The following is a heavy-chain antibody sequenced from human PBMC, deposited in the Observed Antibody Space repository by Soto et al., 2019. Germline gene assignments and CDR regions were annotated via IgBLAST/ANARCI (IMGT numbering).Heavy chain of an antibody. V-gene: IGHV3-23*01. CDR3: AKSYYDFWSGPRNWFDP. Sequence: GSLRLSCAASGFTFSSYAMSWVRQAPGKGLEWVSAISGSGGSTYYADSVKGRFTISRDNSKNTLYLQMNSLRAEDTAVYYCAKSYYDFWSGPRNWFDPWGQGTLVTVSS. J-gene: IGHJ5*02. CDR2: ISGSGGST. D-gene: IGHD3-3*01. CDR1: GFTFSSYA.